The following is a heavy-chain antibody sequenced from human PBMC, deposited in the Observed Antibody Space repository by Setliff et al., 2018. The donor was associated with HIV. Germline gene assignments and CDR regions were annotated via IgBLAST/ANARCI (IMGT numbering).Heavy chain of an antibody. J-gene: IGHJ6*03. D-gene: IGHD6-6*01. V-gene: IGHV4-31*03. CDR2: IFYSGST. CDR3: ARAGRGARWFYYMDV. CDR1: GGSIGSGGYF. Sequence: SETLSLTCTVSGGSIGSGGYFWSWIRQFPGKGLEWIGYIFYSGSTYYNPSLKSRLNISVDTSKNQFSLKLTSVTAADTAVYYCARAGRGARWFYYMDVWGKGTTVTVSS.